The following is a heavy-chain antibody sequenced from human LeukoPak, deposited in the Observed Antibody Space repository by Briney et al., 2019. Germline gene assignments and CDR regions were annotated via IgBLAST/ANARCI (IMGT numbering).Heavy chain of an antibody. J-gene: IGHJ4*02. D-gene: IGHD3-22*01. CDR2: ISGSGGSA. CDR3: VKDLDSSGYYQSGFDY. V-gene: IGHV3-23*01. CDR1: GFTFSSYA. Sequence: GGSLRLSCAVSGFTFSSYAMSWVRQAPGKGLEWVSAISGSGGSAYYADSVKGRFTISRDNSKNTLYLQMNSLRAEDTAVYYCVKDLDSSGYYQSGFDYWGQGTLVTVSS.